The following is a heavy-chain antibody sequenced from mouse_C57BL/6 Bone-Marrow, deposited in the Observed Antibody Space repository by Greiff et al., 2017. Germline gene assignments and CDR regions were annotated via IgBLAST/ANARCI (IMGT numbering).Heavy chain of an antibody. CDR2: SDWDDDK. CDR1: GFSLSTSGMG. Sequence: QVTLKASGPGILQSSQTLSLTCSFSGFSLSTSGMGVSCIRQPSGKGLVWHANSDWDDDKRDNPALKSRTTLSKDTYTNQVFLKITSVDTADTATYYCAQRDYYDSSYYAFDYWGQGTTLTVSA. D-gene: IGHD1-1*01. J-gene: IGHJ2*01. CDR3: AQRDYYDSSYYAFDY. V-gene: IGHV8-12*01.